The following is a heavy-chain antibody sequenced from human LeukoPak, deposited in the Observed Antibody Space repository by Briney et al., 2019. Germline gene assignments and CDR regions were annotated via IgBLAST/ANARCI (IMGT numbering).Heavy chain of an antibody. D-gene: IGHD3-16*02. J-gene: IGHJ3*02. Sequence: SETLSLTCTVSGGSISSYYWNWIRQPAGKGLEWIGRIYTSGSTNYNPSLKSRVTISVDKSKNLFSLRLSSVTAADTAVYYCARDIAAAFDIWGQGTMVTVSS. CDR2: IYTSGST. CDR1: GGSISSYY. V-gene: IGHV4-4*07. CDR3: ARDIAAAFDI.